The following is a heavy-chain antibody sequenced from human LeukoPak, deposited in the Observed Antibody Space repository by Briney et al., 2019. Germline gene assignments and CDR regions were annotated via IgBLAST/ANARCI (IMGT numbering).Heavy chain of an antibody. CDR2: INHSGST. CDR1: GGYFSGYY. CDR3: ARGGIAAAGDY. Sequence: SETLSLTCAVYGGYFSGYYWSWIRQPPGKGLEWIGEINHSGSTNYNPSLKSRVTISVDTSKNQFSLKPSSAAAADTAVYYCARGGIAAAGDYWGQGTMVTVSS. V-gene: IGHV4-34*01. J-gene: IGHJ4*02. D-gene: IGHD6-13*01.